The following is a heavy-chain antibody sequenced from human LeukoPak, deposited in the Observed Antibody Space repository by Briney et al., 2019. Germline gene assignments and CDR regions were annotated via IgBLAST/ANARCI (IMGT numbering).Heavy chain of an antibody. V-gene: IGHV3-30-3*01. J-gene: IGHJ4*02. Sequence: GRSLRLSCAASGFTFSSYAMHWVRQAPGKGLEWVAVISYDGSNKYYADSVKGRFTISRDNSKNTLYLQMISLRAEDTAVYYCARSGSPLPVEFDYWGQGTLVTVSS. CDR2: ISYDGSNK. D-gene: IGHD1-26*01. CDR3: ARSGSPLPVEFDY. CDR1: GFTFSSYA.